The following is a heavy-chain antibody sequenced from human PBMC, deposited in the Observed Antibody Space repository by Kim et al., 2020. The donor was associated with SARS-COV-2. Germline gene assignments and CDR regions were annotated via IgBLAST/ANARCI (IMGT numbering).Heavy chain of an antibody. D-gene: IGHD3-10*01. V-gene: IGHV3-48*03. CDR3: ARDIFDLRGWFGESQVSYCGMDV. CDR2: ISSSGSTI. Sequence: GGSLRLSCAASGFTFSSYEMNWVRQAPGKGLEWVSYISSSGSTIYYADSVKGRFTISRDNAKNSLYLQMNSLRAEDTAVYYCARDIFDLRGWFGESQVSYCGMDVWGQGTTVTVSS. CDR1: GFTFSSYE. J-gene: IGHJ6*02.